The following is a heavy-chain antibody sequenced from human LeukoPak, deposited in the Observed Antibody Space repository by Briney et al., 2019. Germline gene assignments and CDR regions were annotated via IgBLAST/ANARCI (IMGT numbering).Heavy chain of an antibody. CDR3: AKEWVRGVLDY. CDR2: ISYDGSNK. Sequence: GSLRLSCAASGFTFSSYGMHWVRQAPGKGLEWVAVISYDGSNKYYADSVKGRFTFSRDNSKNTLYLQMNSLRAEDTAVYYCAKEWVRGVLDYWGQGTLVTVSS. D-gene: IGHD3-10*01. CDR1: GFTFSSYG. J-gene: IGHJ4*02. V-gene: IGHV3-30*18.